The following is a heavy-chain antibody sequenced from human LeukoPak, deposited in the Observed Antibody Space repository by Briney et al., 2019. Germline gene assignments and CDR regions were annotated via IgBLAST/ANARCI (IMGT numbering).Heavy chain of an antibody. Sequence: PGGSLRLSCAASGFTFSRHWMHWVRQVPGKGLVWVSRIRGDGSDARYAESVKGRFTISRDNAKNTLYLQMNSLRAEDTAVYYCAELGITMIGGVWGKGTTVTISS. D-gene: IGHD3-10*02. CDR3: AELGITMIGGV. V-gene: IGHV3-74*01. J-gene: IGHJ6*04. CDR2: IRGDGSDA. CDR1: GFTFSRHW.